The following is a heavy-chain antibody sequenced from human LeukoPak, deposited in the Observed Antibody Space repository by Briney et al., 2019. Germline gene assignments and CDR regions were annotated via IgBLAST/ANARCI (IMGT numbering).Heavy chain of an antibody. V-gene: IGHV3-9*01. CDR3: AREGAEDYGGVFDI. Sequence: PGRSLRLSCAASGFSFDDYAMHWVRQAPGKGLEWVSGISWNSGSIGYADSVKGRFTISRDNAKNTLYLQMNSLRAEDTAVYYWAREGAEDYGGVFDIWGQGTMVTVSS. J-gene: IGHJ3*02. D-gene: IGHD3-16*01. CDR2: ISWNSGSI. CDR1: GFSFDDYA.